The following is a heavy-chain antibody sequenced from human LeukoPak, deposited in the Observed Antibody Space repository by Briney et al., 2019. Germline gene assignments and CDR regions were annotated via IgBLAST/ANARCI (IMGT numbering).Heavy chain of an antibody. CDR2: IYYSGST. CDR1: GGSISSSNW. J-gene: IGHJ3*02. CDR3: ARTVYGDDAFDI. Sequence: PSETLSLTWAVSGGSISSSNWWRGVRQPPGKGVEWIGHIYYSGSTNYNPSLKSRVTISAGTSNNQFSLKLSSVTAADTAVYYCARTVYGDDAFDIWGQGTMVTVSS. D-gene: IGHD5/OR15-5a*01. V-gene: IGHV4-4*02.